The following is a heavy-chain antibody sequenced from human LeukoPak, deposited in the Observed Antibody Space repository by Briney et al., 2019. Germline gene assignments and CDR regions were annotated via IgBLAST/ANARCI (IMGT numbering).Heavy chain of an antibody. V-gene: IGHV3-7*01. J-gene: IGHJ4*02. Sequence: SGGSLRLSCAASGFTFSSYWMSWVRQAPGKGLEWVANIKQDGSEKYYVGSVKGRFTISRDNAKNSLYLQMNSLRAEDTAVYYCAREGGYSSSWYYFDYWGQGTLVTVSS. CDR3: AREGGYSSSWYYFDY. CDR1: GFTFSSYW. D-gene: IGHD6-13*01. CDR2: IKQDGSEK.